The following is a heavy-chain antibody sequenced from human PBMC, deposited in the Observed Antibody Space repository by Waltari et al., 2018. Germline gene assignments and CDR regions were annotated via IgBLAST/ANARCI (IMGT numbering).Heavy chain of an antibody. CDR1: GFTFRSYG. J-gene: IGHJ4*02. CDR2: IRNDGINK. Sequence: QVQLVESGGGVVQPGGSLRLSCAASGFTFRSYGMHWVRLGPGKGLEWVAFIRNDGINKYYADSVKGRFTISRDNSKNSLYLQMNSLRAEDTAVYYCAKDPGSGKEFDYWGQGTLVTVSS. D-gene: IGHD2-15*01. CDR3: AKDPGSGKEFDY. V-gene: IGHV3-30*02.